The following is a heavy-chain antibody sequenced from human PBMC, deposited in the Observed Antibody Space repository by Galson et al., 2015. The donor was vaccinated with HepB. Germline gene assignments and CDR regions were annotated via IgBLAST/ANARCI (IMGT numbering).Heavy chain of an antibody. Sequence: SVKVSCKASGYTFTSYYMHWVRQAPGQGLEWMGIINPSGGSTSYAQKFQGRVTMTRDTSTSTVYMELSSLRSEDTAVYYCARDYVVITTRYYYYYGMDVWGQGTTVTVSS. CDR3: ARDYVVITTRYYYYYGMDV. D-gene: IGHD3-22*01. V-gene: IGHV1-46*01. J-gene: IGHJ6*02. CDR1: GYTFTSYY. CDR2: INPSGGST.